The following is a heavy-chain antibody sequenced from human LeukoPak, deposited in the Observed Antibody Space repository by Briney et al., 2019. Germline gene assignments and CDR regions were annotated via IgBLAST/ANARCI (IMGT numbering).Heavy chain of an antibody. D-gene: IGHD3/OR15-3a*01. CDR2: ISAYDGNT. CDR1: GYTFTSYG. CDR3: ARDLLDFWTAPTYLDY. V-gene: IGHV1-18*01. Sequence: GASEKVSCKTSGYTFTSYGISWVRQAPGQGLEWMGWISAYDGNTDYVQKFQGRVIMTKDTITSTVYMELTNLRSDDTAVYYCARDLLDFWTAPTYLDYWGQGTLVTVSS. J-gene: IGHJ4*02.